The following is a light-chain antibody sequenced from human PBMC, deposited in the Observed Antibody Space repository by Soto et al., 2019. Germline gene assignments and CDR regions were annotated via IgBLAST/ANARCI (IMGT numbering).Light chain of an antibody. CDR1: QSISDY. CDR2: ASS. Sequence: DIQMTQSPSSLSASVGDRVTITCRANQSISDYLNWYQQKPGKAPKFLLYASSSLQSGVPSRFRGSGSGTIFTLTIISLQPEDFATYYCKQSYSTPPITFGHGTRLEIK. CDR3: KQSYSTPPIT. V-gene: IGKV1-39*01. J-gene: IGKJ5*01.